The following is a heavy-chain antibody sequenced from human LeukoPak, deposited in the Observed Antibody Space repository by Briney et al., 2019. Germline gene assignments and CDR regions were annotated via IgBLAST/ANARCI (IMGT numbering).Heavy chain of an antibody. J-gene: IGHJ4*02. V-gene: IGHV3-33*01. Sequence: GGPLRLSCAASGFTFSSYGMHWVRQAPGKGLEWVAVIWYDGSNKYYADSVKGRFTISRDNSKNTLYLQMNSLRAEDTAVYYCARGDYGGFTEYYFDYWGQGTLVTVSS. D-gene: IGHD4-17*01. CDR1: GFTFSSYG. CDR3: ARGDYGGFTEYYFDY. CDR2: IWYDGSNK.